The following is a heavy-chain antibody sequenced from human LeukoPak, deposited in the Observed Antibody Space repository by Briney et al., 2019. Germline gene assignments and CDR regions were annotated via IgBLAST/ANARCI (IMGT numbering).Heavy chain of an antibody. CDR3: ARDRAGSGSYYPNPYNWFDP. CDR1: GFTFSSYA. D-gene: IGHD3-10*01. V-gene: IGHV3-30*04. Sequence: GGSLRLSCAASGFTFSSYAMHWVRQAPGKGLEWVAVISYDGSNKYYADSVKGRFTISRDNSKNTLYLQMNSLRAEDTAVYYCARDRAGSGSYYPNPYNWFDPWGQGTLVTVSS. J-gene: IGHJ5*02. CDR2: ISYDGSNK.